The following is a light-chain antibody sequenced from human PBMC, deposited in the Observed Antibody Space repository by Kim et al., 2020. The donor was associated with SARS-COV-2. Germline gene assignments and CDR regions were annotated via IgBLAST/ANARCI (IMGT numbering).Light chain of an antibody. V-gene: IGKV1-5*03. J-gene: IGKJ1*01. CDR1: ENINSW. Sequence: LSASVGDRVTSTGRASENINSWLAWYQQKPGKAPKLLIYKASSLESGVPSRFSGSGSGTEFTLTISLQPDDFATYYCQQYNAHRTFGQGTKVEIK. CDR2: KAS. CDR3: QQYNAHRT.